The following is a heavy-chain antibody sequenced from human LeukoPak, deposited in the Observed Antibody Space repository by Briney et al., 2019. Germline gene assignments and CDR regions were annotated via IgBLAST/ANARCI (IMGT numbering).Heavy chain of an antibody. D-gene: IGHD3-22*01. CDR1: GYTLTELS. J-gene: IGHJ4*02. Sequence: ASVKVSCKVSGYTLTELSMHWVRQAPGKGLEWMGGFDPEDGETIYAQKFQGRVTMTEDTSTDTAYMELSGLRSEDTAVYYCATDPGYYDSSGYSGYWGQGTLVTVSS. CDR2: FDPEDGET. CDR3: ATDPGYYDSSGYSGY. V-gene: IGHV1-24*01.